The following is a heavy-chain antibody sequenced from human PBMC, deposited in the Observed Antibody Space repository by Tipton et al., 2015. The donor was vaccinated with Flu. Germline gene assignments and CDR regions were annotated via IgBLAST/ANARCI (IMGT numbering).Heavy chain of an antibody. J-gene: IGHJ5*02. Sequence: QLVQSGAEVRKPGASVKVSCKASGYTFTAYYMHWVRQVPGHGLEWMGWINPNSGGTVFAQKFRDRVTMTRGSSISTVYMELSSVRSDDTAVYYCARQWELGSDPWGQGTLVTVSS. CDR2: INPNSGGT. CDR3: ARQWELGSDP. D-gene: IGHD3-10*01. CDR1: GYTFTAYY. V-gene: IGHV1-2*02.